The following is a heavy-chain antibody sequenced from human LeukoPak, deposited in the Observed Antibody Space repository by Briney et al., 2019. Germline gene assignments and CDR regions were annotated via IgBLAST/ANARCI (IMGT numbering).Heavy chain of an antibody. V-gene: IGHV4-39*01. CDR1: GGSISSSSYY. CDR2: IYYSGRT. Sequence: PSETLSLTCTVSGGSISSSSYYWGWIRQPPGKGLEWIGSIYYSGRTYYNPSLKSRVTISVDTSKNQFSLKLSSVTAADTAVYYCATNWGSGYWYFDLWGRGTLVTVSS. CDR3: ATNWGSGYWYFDL. D-gene: IGHD7-27*01. J-gene: IGHJ2*01.